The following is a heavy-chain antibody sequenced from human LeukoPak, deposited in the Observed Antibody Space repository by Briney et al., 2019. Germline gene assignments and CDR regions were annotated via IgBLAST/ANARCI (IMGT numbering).Heavy chain of an antibody. CDR1: GFSLGTRGVG. CDR2: IYWDDDK. J-gene: IGHJ4*02. D-gene: IGHD6-6*01. Sequence: SGPTLVNPPQTLTLTCTFSGFSLGTRGVGVGWIRQPPGKDLELLTLIYWDDDKRYSPSLKSRLTITKDTSKNQVVLTMTNMDPVDTATYYCAHRQEAARGSIFDYWGQGTLVTVSS. CDR3: AHRQEAARGSIFDY. V-gene: IGHV2-5*02.